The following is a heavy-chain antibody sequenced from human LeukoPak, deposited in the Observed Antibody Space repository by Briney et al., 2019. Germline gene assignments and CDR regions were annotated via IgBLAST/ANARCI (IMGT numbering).Heavy chain of an antibody. CDR3: ARVPPKAYYYGSGSYFQTYYYYGMDV. Sequence: SETLSLTCTVSGGSISSGSYYWSWIRQPAGKGLEWIGRIYTSGSTNYNPSLKSRVTISVDTSKNQFPLKLSSVTAADTAVYYCARVPPKAYYYGSGSYFQTYYYYGMDVWGQGTTVTVSS. J-gene: IGHJ6*02. CDR2: IYTSGST. V-gene: IGHV4-61*02. D-gene: IGHD3-10*01. CDR1: GGSISSGSYY.